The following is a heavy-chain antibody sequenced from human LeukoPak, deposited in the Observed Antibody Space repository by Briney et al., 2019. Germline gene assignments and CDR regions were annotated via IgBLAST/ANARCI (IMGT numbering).Heavy chain of an antibody. D-gene: IGHD3-3*01. V-gene: IGHV3-15*01. CDR1: GFTFSNAW. CDR3: TTVLEDYYDFWSGYYGYGPQYFQH. J-gene: IGHJ1*01. Sequence: GGSLRLSCAASGFTFSNAWMSWVRQAPGKGLEWVGRIKSKTDGGTTDYAAPVKGRFTISRDDSKNTLYLQMNSLKTEDTAVYYCTTVLEDYYDFWSGYYGYGPQYFQHWGQGTLVTVSS. CDR2: IKSKTDGGTT.